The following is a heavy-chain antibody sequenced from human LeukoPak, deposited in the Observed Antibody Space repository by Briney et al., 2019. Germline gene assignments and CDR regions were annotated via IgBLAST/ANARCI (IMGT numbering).Heavy chain of an antibody. D-gene: IGHD6-13*01. CDR3: ARPEQQLVSGRLYYYGMDV. CDR2: ISAYNGNT. Sequence: ASVKVSCKSSGYTFTSYVISWVRQAPGQGLEGMGWISAYNGNTNYAQKLQGRVTMTTDTSTSTAYMELRSLRSDDTAVYYCARPEQQLVSGRLYYYGMDVWGQGTTVTVSS. J-gene: IGHJ6*02. V-gene: IGHV1-18*01. CDR1: GYTFTSYV.